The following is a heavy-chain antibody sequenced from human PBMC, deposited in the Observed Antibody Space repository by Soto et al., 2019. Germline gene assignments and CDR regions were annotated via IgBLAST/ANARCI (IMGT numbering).Heavy chain of an antibody. CDR3: AREGIAVAGNRGTFDY. Sequence: SVKVSCKASGGTFSSYAISWVRQAPGQGLEWTGGIIPIFGTANYAQKFQGRVTITADESTSTAYMELSSLRSEDTAVYYCAREGIAVAGNRGTFDYWGQGTLVTVSS. CDR1: GGTFSSYA. CDR2: IIPIFGTA. V-gene: IGHV1-69*13. D-gene: IGHD6-19*01. J-gene: IGHJ4*02.